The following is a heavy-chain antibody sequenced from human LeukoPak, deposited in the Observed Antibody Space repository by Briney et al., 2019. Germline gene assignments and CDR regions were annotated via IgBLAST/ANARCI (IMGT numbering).Heavy chain of an antibody. CDR2: FYISGST. Sequence: SETLSLTCTVSGGSISSYYWSWIRQPAGKGLEWIGRFYISGSTNYNPSLKSRVTMSVDTSNNQFSLKLSSVTAADTAVYYCSRQDTSSSLGACAYWGQGTLVTVSS. CDR1: GGSISSYY. D-gene: IGHD6-6*01. J-gene: IGHJ4*02. V-gene: IGHV4-4*07. CDR3: SRQDTSSSLGACAY.